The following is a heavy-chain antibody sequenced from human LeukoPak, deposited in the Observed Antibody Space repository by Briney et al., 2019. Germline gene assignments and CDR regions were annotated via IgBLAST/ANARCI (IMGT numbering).Heavy chain of an antibody. D-gene: IGHD6-13*01. J-gene: IGHJ4*02. CDR3: ARAGYSSSWYQYYFDY. V-gene: IGHV1-2*02. Sequence: GASVKVSCKASGYTFTNYYMHWVRQAPGQGLEWMGIINPSGGTNYAQKFQGRVTMTRDTSISTAYMELSRLRSDDTAVYYCARAGYSSSWYQYYFDYWGQGTLVTVSS. CDR1: GYTFTNYY. CDR2: INPSGGT.